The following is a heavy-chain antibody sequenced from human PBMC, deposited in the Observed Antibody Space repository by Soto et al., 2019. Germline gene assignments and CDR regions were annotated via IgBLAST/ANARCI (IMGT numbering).Heavy chain of an antibody. CDR3: ARHGGSVATIHYGMDV. Sequence: QLQLQESGPGLVKPSETLSLTCTVSGGSISSSSYYWGWIRQPPGKGLEWIGSIYDSGSTYYNPSVKRRATTSLATSTNQCPLKLSSVTAADTAVYSCARHGGSVATIHYGMDVWGEGTTVTVSS. J-gene: IGHJ6*04. CDR1: GGSISSSSYY. CDR2: IYDSGST. V-gene: IGHV4-39*01. D-gene: IGHD5-12*01.